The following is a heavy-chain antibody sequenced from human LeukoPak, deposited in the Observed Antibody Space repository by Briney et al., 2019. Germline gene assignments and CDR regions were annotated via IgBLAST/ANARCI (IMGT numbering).Heavy chain of an antibody. J-gene: IGHJ4*02. Sequence: GGSLRLSCAASGLTLSGYWMHWVRQAPGKGLVRVSRINGDASSTSYADSVKGRFTISRDNAKRTLYLQMNSLRVEDTAVYYCARARGNTYGYFEYWGQGTLVTVSS. D-gene: IGHD5-18*01. CDR2: INGDASST. V-gene: IGHV3-74*01. CDR1: GLTLSGYW. CDR3: ARARGNTYGYFEY.